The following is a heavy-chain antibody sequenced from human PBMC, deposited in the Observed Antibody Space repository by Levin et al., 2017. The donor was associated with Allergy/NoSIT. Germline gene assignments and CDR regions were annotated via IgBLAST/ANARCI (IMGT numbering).Heavy chain of an antibody. J-gene: IGHJ3*02. Sequence: GESLKISCAASGFTFSHYGMHWVRQAPGKGLEWVAVISYDGSNKYYADSVKGRFTISRDNSKNMLYLQMNSLRAEDTAVYYCAKDWGSSGVDVFDIWGQGTMVTVSS. CDR2: ISYDGSNK. CDR3: AKDWGSSGVDVFDI. D-gene: IGHD6-19*01. CDR1: GFTFSHYG. V-gene: IGHV3-30*18.